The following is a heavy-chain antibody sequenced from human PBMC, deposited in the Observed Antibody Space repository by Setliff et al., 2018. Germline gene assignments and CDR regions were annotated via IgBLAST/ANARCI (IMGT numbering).Heavy chain of an antibody. CDR2: INNWGYST. Sequence: PGGSLRLSCAVSGFTFSSHGMNWLRQAPGRGLEWISYINNWGYSTEYAASVKGRFIISRDDSKNSLSLQMDSLKSEDTAIYYCVRISQDFNMDVWGKGTTVTVSS. V-gene: IGHV3-48*03. CDR3: VRISQDFNMDV. J-gene: IGHJ6*03. CDR1: GFTFSSHG.